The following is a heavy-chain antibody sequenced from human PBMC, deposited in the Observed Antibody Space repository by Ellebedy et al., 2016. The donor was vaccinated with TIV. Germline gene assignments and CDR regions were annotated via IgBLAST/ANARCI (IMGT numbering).Heavy chain of an antibody. CDR1: GGSISSYY. V-gene: IGHV4-59*01. J-gene: IGHJ6*02. Sequence: SETLSLTCTVSGGSISSYYWSWIRQPPGKGLEWIGDIHHSGNSHIHPSLKSRVTLSLDTSKNQFSLDLISVTAADTATYYCARDLGRYGMDVWGQGTTVTVSS. CDR3: ARDLGRYGMDV. CDR2: IHHSGNS.